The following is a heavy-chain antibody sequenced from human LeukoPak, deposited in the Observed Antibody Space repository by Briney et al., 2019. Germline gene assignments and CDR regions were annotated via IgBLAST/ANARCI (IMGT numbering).Heavy chain of an antibody. CDR1: GLSVSHNY. CDR2: IRSDTGT. Sequence: QPGGSLRLSCAASGLSVSHNYMTWVRQAPGKGLQWVSMIRSDTGTDYADSVKGRFTISRDSSNNTLFLQMNSLRAEDTAVYYCARESNRRLHYYGIDVWGLGTTVTVSS. CDR3: ARESNRRLHYYGIDV. D-gene: IGHD2-15*01. V-gene: IGHV3-66*01. J-gene: IGHJ6*02.